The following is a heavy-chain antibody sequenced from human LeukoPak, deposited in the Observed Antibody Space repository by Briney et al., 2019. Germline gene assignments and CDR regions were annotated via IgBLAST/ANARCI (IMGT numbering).Heavy chain of an antibody. CDR2: IYYSGST. V-gene: IGHV4-39*02. Sequence: SETLSLTCTVSGGSISSSSYYWGWIRQPPGKGLEWIGSIYYSGSTYYNASLKSQVSISIDTSKNRFSLKLTSVTAADTAVYYCARERWYSSSWYGPYYYYMDVWGKGTTVTISS. CDR3: ARERWYSSSWYGPYYYYMDV. J-gene: IGHJ6*03. CDR1: GGSISSSSYY. D-gene: IGHD6-13*01.